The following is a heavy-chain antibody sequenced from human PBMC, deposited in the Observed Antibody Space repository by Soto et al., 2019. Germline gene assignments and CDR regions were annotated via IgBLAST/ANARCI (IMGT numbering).Heavy chain of an antibody. D-gene: IGHD5-12*01. V-gene: IGHV3-23*01. CDR2: ITVGGAQK. J-gene: IGHJ4*02. Sequence: EVKLLEAGGALVQPGGSLRLSCEASGFTFIDHDMSWVRQAPGKGLEWVSSITVGGAQKDYGQSVKGGFTISRDNSNDTLFLQMDSLQVGDTAIYFCSRMAGGGWQRFFDYWGQGTVVTVSS. CDR1: GFTFIDHD. CDR3: SRMAGGGWQRFFDY.